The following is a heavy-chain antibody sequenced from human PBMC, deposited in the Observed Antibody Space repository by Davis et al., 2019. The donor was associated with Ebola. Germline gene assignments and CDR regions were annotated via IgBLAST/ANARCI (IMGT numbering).Heavy chain of an antibody. V-gene: IGHV4-59*01. J-gene: IGHJ5*02. Sequence: PSETLSLTCTVSGGSISSYYWSWIRQPPGKGLEWIGYIYYSGSTNYNPSLKSRVTISVDTSKNQFSLKLSSVTAADTAVYYCAREASVRSSHNWFDPWGQGTLVTVSS. CDR1: GGSISSYY. D-gene: IGHD1-26*01. CDR3: AREASVRSSHNWFDP. CDR2: IYYSGST.